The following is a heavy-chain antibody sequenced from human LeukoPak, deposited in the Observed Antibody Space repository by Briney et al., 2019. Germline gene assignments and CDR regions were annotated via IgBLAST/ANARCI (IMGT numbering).Heavy chain of an antibody. V-gene: IGHV4-59*01. J-gene: IGHJ6*02. CDR3: ARGPAAAGPDYPDYYGMDV. CDR2: MYYSGST. D-gene: IGHD6-13*01. CDR1: GGSMRNYY. Sequence: SETLSLTCTVSGGSMRNYYWSWIRQPPGKGLEWMGYMYYSGSTNYNPSLKSRVTMSVDTSKNQFSLKLSSVAAADTGVYYCARGPAAAGPDYPDYYGMDVWGQGSTVTVSS.